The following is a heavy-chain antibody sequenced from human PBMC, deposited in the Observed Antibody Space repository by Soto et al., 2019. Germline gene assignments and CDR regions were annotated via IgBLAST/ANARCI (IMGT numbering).Heavy chain of an antibody. Sequence: EVQLLESGGGLVQPGGSLRLSCAASGFTFSSYAMSWVRQAPGKGLEWVSAISGSGGSTYYADSVKGRFTISRDNSKNTLYLQMNSLRAEDTAVYYCAKGLGGYCSGGSCAHYYYYYYMDVWGKGTTVTVSS. D-gene: IGHD2-15*01. J-gene: IGHJ6*03. CDR2: ISGSGGST. CDR3: AKGLGGYCSGGSCAHYYYYYYMDV. CDR1: GFTFSSYA. V-gene: IGHV3-23*01.